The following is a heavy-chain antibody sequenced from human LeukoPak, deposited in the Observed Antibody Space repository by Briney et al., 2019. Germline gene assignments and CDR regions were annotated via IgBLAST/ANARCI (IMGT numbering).Heavy chain of an antibody. D-gene: IGHD1-26*01. V-gene: IGHV3-53*01. CDR3: ARGGGYYAIDY. CDR1: GFTFSAYH. CDR2: LYSDDTT. J-gene: IGHJ4*02. Sequence: GGSLRLSCAASGFTFSAYHINWVRQAPGKGLEWVSVLYSDDTTYYADSVKGRFTISRDNSKNTLYLQMNNLRAEDTAVYYCARGGGYYAIDYWGQGTLVTVSS.